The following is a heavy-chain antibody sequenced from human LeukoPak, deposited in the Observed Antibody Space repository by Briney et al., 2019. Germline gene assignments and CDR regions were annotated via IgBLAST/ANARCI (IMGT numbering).Heavy chain of an antibody. J-gene: IGHJ4*02. V-gene: IGHV5-51*01. D-gene: IGHD2-21*02. CDR1: EYTFTNYW. CDR3: ARRSYCGGDCYTIDY. CDR2: IYPRDSDT. Sequence: GESLKISCKGSEYTFTNYWIGWVRQMPGKGLEWMGIIYPRDSDTRYSPSFQGQVTISADKSISTAYLQWSSLKASDTAMYYCARRSYCGGDCYTIDYWGQGTLVTVSS.